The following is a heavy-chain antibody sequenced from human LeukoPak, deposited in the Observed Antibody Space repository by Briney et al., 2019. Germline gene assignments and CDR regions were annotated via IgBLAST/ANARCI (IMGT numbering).Heavy chain of an antibody. D-gene: IGHD5-12*01. Sequence: GGSLRLSCAASGFTVSSNYMSWVRQAPGKGLEWVSVIYSGGSTYYADSVKGRFTISRDNSKNTLYLQMNSLRAEDTAVYYCARKRGEDIVATIGAFDIWGQGTMVTVSS. CDR1: GFTVSSNY. CDR2: IYSGGST. CDR3: ARKRGEDIVATIGAFDI. V-gene: IGHV3-66*01. J-gene: IGHJ3*02.